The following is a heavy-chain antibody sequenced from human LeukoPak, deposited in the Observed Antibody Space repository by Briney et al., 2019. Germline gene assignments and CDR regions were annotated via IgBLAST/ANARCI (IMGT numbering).Heavy chain of an antibody. J-gene: IGHJ5*02. CDR3: ARRGGMATNRNWFDP. V-gene: IGHV1-8*01. D-gene: IGHD5-24*01. CDR1: GYTFTSYD. Sequence: ASVKVSCKASGYTFTSYDINWERQATGQGLEWMGWMNPNSGNTGYAQKFQGRVTMTRNTSISTAYMELSSLRSEDTAVYYCARRGGMATNRNWFDPWGQGTLVTVSS. CDR2: MNPNSGNT.